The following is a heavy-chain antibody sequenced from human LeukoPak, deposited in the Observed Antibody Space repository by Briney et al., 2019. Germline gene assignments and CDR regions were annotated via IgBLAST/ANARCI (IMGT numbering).Heavy chain of an antibody. V-gene: IGHV3-74*01. Sequence: GGSLRLSCAASGFTFSSYWMHWVRQAPGRGLVWFSRINSDGSTTNYADSVKGRFTISRDNAENTLYLQMNSLRVEDTAVYYCTRRVSATRWFDPWGQGTLVTVSS. J-gene: IGHJ5*02. CDR1: GFTFSSYW. CDR2: INSDGSTT. CDR3: TRRVSATRWFDP. D-gene: IGHD2-15*01.